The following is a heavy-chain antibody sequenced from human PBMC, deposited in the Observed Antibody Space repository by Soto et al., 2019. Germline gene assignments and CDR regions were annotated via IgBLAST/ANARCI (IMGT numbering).Heavy chain of an antibody. CDR1: GGSISSYY. CDR2: IYYSGST. Sequence: SETLSLTCTVSGGSISSYYWSWIRQPPGKGLEWIGYIYYSGSTNYNPSLKSRVTISVDTSKNQFSLKLSSVTAADTAVYYCARSGYSSLKQNWFDPWGQGTLVTVSS. CDR3: ARSGYSSLKQNWFDP. D-gene: IGHD6-13*01. V-gene: IGHV4-59*08. J-gene: IGHJ5*02.